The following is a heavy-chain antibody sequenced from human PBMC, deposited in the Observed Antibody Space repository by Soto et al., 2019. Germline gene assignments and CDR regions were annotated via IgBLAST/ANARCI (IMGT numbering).Heavy chain of an antibody. CDR3: ATLKYYDSSGYYAQFAS. J-gene: IGHJ4*02. Sequence: LSLTCTVSGGSISSGGYYWTWIRQHPGKGLEWIGYIFHSGSTYYNPSLKSRVTISVDTSEHQFSLKLSSVTAADTAVYYCATLKYYDSSGYYAQFASRGQGTLVPVSS. D-gene: IGHD3-22*01. CDR2: IFHSGST. CDR1: GGSISSGGYY. V-gene: IGHV4-31*03.